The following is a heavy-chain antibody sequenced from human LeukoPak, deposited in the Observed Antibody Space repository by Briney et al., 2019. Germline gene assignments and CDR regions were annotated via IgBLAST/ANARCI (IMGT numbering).Heavy chain of an antibody. J-gene: IGHJ5*02. CDR2: IYHSGST. D-gene: IGHD2-15*01. CDR1: GGSISSSNW. CDR3: ARDSLVFSGGSWLRRFDP. Sequence: SETLSLTCAVSGGSISSSNWWSWVRQPPGKGLEWIGEIYHSGSTNYNPSLKSRVTISVDTSKNQFSLKLSSVTAADTAVYYCARDSLVFSGGSWLRRFDPWGQGTLVTVSS. V-gene: IGHV4-4*02.